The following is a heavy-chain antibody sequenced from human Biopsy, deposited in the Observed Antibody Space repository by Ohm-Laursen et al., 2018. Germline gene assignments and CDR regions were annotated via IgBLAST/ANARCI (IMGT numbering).Heavy chain of an antibody. CDR1: GGTFSSSA. D-gene: IGHD3-10*01. CDR3: ARAGVWFGDRLEDYGMDV. CDR2: IIGIFRTA. Sequence: GASVKVSCKASGGTFSSSAITWVRQAPGQGLEWMGGIIGIFRTAHYAQKFQGRVTITADEFMSTAYMELSSLRSEDTAVYYCARAGVWFGDRLEDYGMDVWGQGTTVTVSS. V-gene: IGHV1-69*13. J-gene: IGHJ6*02.